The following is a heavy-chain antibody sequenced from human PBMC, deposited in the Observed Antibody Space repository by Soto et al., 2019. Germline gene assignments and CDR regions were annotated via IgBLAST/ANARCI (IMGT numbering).Heavy chain of an antibody. CDR3: ARTMVGARAGYFDY. J-gene: IGHJ4*02. Sequence: SETLSLTCTVSGGSVSSGSYYWSWIRQPPGKGLEWIGYIYFSGSTNYNPSLKSRVTISVDTSKNQFSLKLSSVTAADTAVYYCARTMVGARAGYFDYWGRGTLVTVSS. CDR1: GGSVSSGSYY. CDR2: IYFSGST. D-gene: IGHD1-26*01. V-gene: IGHV4-61*01.